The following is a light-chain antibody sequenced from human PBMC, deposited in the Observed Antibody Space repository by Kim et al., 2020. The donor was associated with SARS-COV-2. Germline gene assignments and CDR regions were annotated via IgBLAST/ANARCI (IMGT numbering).Light chain of an antibody. CDR3: SSYTSSTAWV. CDR1: SSDVGAYNY. Sequence: GQSITITCPGTSSDVGAYNYVSWYQQHAGKAPKLIIYDVTKRPSGISNRFSGSKSGNTASLTLSGLQAEDEADYFCSSYTSSTAWVFGGGTKLTVL. J-gene: IGLJ3*02. V-gene: IGLV2-14*03. CDR2: DVT.